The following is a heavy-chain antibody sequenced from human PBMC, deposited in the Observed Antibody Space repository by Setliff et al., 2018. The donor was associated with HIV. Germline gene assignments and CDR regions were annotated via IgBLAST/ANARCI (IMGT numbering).Heavy chain of an antibody. CDR2: ISGSGTNT. J-gene: IGHJ4*02. V-gene: IGHV3-23*01. D-gene: IGHD1-26*01. CDR1: GFTFSSYA. CDR3: TREGSYSGSYSWGIGY. Sequence: LRLSCAASGFTFSSYAMSWVRQAPGKGLEWVSAISGSGTNTYYADSVKGRFTISRDNAKNSVYLQMNSLRVEDTAVYYCTREGSYSGSYSWGIGYWGQGTLVTVSS.